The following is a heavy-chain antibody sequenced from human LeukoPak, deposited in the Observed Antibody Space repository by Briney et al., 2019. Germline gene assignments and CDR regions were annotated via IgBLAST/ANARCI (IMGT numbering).Heavy chain of an antibody. V-gene: IGHV3-23*01. CDR3: AKSSQGVATLYFDY. D-gene: IGHD5-12*01. Sequence: GGSLRLSCAASGFTLRSYDMSWVRQAPGKGLEWAAATSGSGVNSYYADSVRGRFTISRDNSQNTLYLQMDSLRAEDTAVYYCAKSSQGVATLYFDYWGQGTLVTVSS. J-gene: IGHJ4*02. CDR2: TSGSGVNS. CDR1: GFTLRSYD.